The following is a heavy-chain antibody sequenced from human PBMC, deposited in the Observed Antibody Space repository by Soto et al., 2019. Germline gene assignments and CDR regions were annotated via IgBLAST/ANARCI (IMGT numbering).Heavy chain of an antibody. D-gene: IGHD3-16*02. J-gene: IGHJ4*02. V-gene: IGHV1-69*12. CDR3: ARRTMGELSLFPDY. CDR2: IIPIFGTA. CDR1: GGTFSSYA. Sequence: QVQLVQSGAEVKKPGSSVKVSCKASGGTFSSYAISWVRQAPGQGLEWMGGIIPIFGTANYAQKFQGRVTXXAXEXXSTAYMELSSLRSEDTAVYYCARRTMGELSLFPDYWGQGTLVTVSS.